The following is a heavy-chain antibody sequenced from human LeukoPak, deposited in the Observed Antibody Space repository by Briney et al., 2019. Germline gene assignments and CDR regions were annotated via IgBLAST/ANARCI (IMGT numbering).Heavy chain of an antibody. D-gene: IGHD2-15*01. J-gene: IGHJ5*02. Sequence: GGSLRLSCAASGFTFSSYGMSWVRQAPGKGLEWVANIKQDGSEKYYVDSVKGRFTISRDNAKNSLYLQMNSLRAEDTAVYYCARGQYCSGGSCYSNWFDPWGQGTLVTVSS. V-gene: IGHV3-7*01. CDR3: ARGQYCSGGSCYSNWFDP. CDR2: IKQDGSEK. CDR1: GFTFSSYG.